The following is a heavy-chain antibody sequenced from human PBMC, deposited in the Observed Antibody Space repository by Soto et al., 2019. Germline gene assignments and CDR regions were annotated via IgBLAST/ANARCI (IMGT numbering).Heavy chain of an antibody. V-gene: IGHV4-39*01. CDR1: GGSISSSSYY. J-gene: IGHJ5*02. CDR2: IYYSGST. Sequence: SETLSLTCTVSGGSISSSSYYWGWIRQPPGKGLEWIGSIYYSGSTYYNPSLKSRVTISVDTSKNQFSLKLSSVTAADTAVYYCARQDLWFGEFDPWGQGTLVTVSS. CDR3: ARQDLWFGEFDP. D-gene: IGHD3-10*01.